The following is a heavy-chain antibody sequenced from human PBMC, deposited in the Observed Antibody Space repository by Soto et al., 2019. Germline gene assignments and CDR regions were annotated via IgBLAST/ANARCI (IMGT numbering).Heavy chain of an antibody. J-gene: IGHJ3*02. D-gene: IGHD5-18*01. Sequence: QVQLVESGGGVVQPGRSLRLSCAASGSTFSSYGMNWVRQAPGKGLEWVAVISYDGSDKYYADYVKGRFTLSRDNSKNTLYLQMNSLRAEDTAVYYCAKNRGYNYGLDAFDIWGQGTMVTVSS. CDR3: AKNRGYNYGLDAFDI. CDR2: ISYDGSDK. CDR1: GSTFSSYG. V-gene: IGHV3-30*18.